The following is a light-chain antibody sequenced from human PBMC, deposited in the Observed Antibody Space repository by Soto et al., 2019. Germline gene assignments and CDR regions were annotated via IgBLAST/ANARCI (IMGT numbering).Light chain of an antibody. CDR3: QQYGSSPQT. Sequence: EIVLTQSPGTLCLSPGERATLSCRASQSVSNNYLAWYQQKPGQAPRLLIYGASSRATGIPGRFSGSGSGTDFTLTISRLEPEDFAVYYCQQYGSSPQTFGQGTKVDIK. V-gene: IGKV3-20*01. J-gene: IGKJ1*01. CDR2: GAS. CDR1: QSVSNNY.